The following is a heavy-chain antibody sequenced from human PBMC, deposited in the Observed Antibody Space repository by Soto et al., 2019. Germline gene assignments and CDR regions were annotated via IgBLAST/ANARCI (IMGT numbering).Heavy chain of an antibody. D-gene: IGHD2-21*01. CDR2: IIPIFGTA. J-gene: IGHJ4*02. CDR1: GGTFSSYA. CDR3: ARGGGEEMAIFDY. V-gene: IGHV1-69*13. Sequence: GALVKVSCKASGGTFSSYAISWVRQAPGQGLEWMGGIIPIFGTANYAQKFQGRVTITADESTSTAYMELSSLRSEDTAVYYCARGGGEEMAIFDYWGQGTLVTVSS.